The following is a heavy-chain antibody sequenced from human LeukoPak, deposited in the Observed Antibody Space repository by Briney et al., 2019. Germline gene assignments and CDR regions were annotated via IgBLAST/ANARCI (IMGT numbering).Heavy chain of an antibody. J-gene: IGHJ5*02. CDR3: AKDSGGYSGYDPKVNWFDP. D-gene: IGHD5-12*01. Sequence: GRSLRLSCAASGFTFDDYAMHWVRQAPGKGLEWVSGISWNSGSIGYADSVKGRFTISRDNAKNSLYLQMNSLRAEDTALYYCAKDSGGYSGYDPKVNWFDPWGQGTLVTVSS. CDR2: ISWNSGSI. V-gene: IGHV3-9*01. CDR1: GFTFDDYA.